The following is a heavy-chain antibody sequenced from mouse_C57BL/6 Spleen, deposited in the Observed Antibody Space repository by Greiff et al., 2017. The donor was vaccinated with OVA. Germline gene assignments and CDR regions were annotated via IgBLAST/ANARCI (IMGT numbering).Heavy chain of an antibody. CDR3: ASRYDYYCDY. J-gene: IGHJ2*01. D-gene: IGHD2-14*01. V-gene: IGHV5-4*01. CDR1: GFTFSSYD. CDR2: ISDGGSYT. Sequence: EVQLVEPGGGLVKPGGSLKLSCAASGFTFSSYDMSWVRQTPENRLEWVATISDGGSYTYYPDNVKGRFTISRDNAKNNLYLQRCHLNSEDTAMYYYASRYDYYCDYWGQGTTLTVSS.